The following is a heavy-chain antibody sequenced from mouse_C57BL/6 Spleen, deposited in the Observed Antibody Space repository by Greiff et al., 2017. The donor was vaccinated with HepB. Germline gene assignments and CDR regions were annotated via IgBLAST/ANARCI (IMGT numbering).Heavy chain of an antibody. CDR2: IHPNSGST. CDR1: GYTFTSYW. J-gene: IGHJ4*01. V-gene: IGHV1-64*01. Sequence: VQLQQPGAELVKPGASVKLSCKASGYTFTSYWMHWVKQRPGQGLEWIGMIHPNSGSTNYNEKFKSKATLTVDKSSSTAYMQLSSLTSEDSAVYYCARSVVAPGAMDYWGQGTSVTVSS. CDR3: ARSVVAPGAMDY. D-gene: IGHD1-1*01.